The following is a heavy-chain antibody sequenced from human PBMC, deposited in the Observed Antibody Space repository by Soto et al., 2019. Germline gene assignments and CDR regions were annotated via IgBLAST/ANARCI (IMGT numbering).Heavy chain of an antibody. D-gene: IGHD3-22*01. V-gene: IGHV2-5*02. CDR3: ARDSSGYYGFDY. Sequence: SGPTLVNPTQTLTLTCTFSGFSLRTSGVGVGWIRQPPGKALEWLALIYWDDDKRYSPSLKSRLTITKDTSKNLVVLIMTNMDPVDTATYYCARDSSGYYGFDYWGLGALVPVSS. J-gene: IGHJ4*02. CDR2: IYWDDDK. CDR1: GFSLRTSGVG.